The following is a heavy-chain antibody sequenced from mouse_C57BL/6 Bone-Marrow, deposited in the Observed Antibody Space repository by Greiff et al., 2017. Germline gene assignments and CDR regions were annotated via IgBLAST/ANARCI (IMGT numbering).Heavy chain of an antibody. D-gene: IGHD1-1*01. Sequence: QVQLQQPGAELVKPGASVKMSCKASGYTFTSYWITWVKQRPGQGLEWIGDIYPGSGSTNYNEKFKSKATLTVDTSSSTAYMQLSSLTSEDSAVYYCARSLITTDYAMDYWGQGTSVTVCS. V-gene: IGHV1-55*01. J-gene: IGHJ4*01. CDR1: GYTFTSYW. CDR2: IYPGSGST. CDR3: ARSLITTDYAMDY.